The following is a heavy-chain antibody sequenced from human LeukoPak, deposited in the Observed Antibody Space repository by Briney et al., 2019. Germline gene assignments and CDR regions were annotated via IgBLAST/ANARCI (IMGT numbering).Heavy chain of an antibody. V-gene: IGHV4-30-4*01. J-gene: IGHJ5*02. Sequence: SETLSLTCTVSGGSISSGDYYWSWIRQPPGKGLEWIGYIYYSGSTYYNPSLKSRVTISVDTSKNQFSLKLSSVTAADTAVYYCARANADCTYNYDFWSGCMGRGNWFDPWGQGTLVPVSS. D-gene: IGHD3-3*01. CDR3: ARANADCTYNYDFWSGCMGRGNWFDP. CDR1: GGSISSGDYY. CDR2: IYYSGST.